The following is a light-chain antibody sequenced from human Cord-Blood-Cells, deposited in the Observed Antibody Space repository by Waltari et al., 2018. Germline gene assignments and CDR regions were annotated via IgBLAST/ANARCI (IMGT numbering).Light chain of an antibody. J-gene: IGLJ1*01. Sequence: QSALTQPASVSGSPGQSITISCTGTSSDVGSYNLVSWYQQHPGKAPKRMIYEGSKRPSGVSNRFSGSKSGNTASLTISGLQAEDEADYYCCSYAGYVFGTGTKVTVL. CDR1: SSDVGSYNL. V-gene: IGLV2-23*01. CDR3: CSYAGYV. CDR2: EGS.